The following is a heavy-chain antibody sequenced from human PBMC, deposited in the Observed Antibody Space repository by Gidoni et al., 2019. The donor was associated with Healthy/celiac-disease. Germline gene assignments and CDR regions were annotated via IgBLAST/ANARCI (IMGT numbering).Heavy chain of an antibody. V-gene: IGHV4-34*01. CDR1: GGSFSGYY. D-gene: IGHD6-13*01. CDR2: INHSGST. J-gene: IGHJ6*02. CDR3: ARGEWGIAAAGRQAGNYYYYGMDV. Sequence: QVQLQQWGAGLLKPSETLSLTCAVYGGSFSGYYWRWIRPPPGKGLEWIGEINHSGSTNYNPSLKSRVTISVDTSKNQFSLKLSSVTAADTAVYYCARGEWGIAAAGRQAGNYYYYGMDVWGQGTTVTVSS.